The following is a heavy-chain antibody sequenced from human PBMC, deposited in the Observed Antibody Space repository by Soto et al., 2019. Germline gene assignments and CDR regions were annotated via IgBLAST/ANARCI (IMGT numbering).Heavy chain of an antibody. CDR3: AREHTIFGVVHTGFDP. V-gene: IGHV4-61*01. CDR1: GGSVSSGSYY. J-gene: IGHJ5*02. CDR2: IYYSGST. D-gene: IGHD3-3*01. Sequence: PSETLSLTCTVSGGSVSSGSYYWSWIRQPPGKGLEWIGYIYYSGSTNYNPSLESRVTISVDTSKNQFSLKLSSVTAADTAVYYCAREHTIFGVVHTGFDPWGQGTLVTVSS.